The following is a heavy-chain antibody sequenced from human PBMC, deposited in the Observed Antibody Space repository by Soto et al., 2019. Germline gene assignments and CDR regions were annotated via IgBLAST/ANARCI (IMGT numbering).Heavy chain of an antibody. Sequence: QVQLVESGGGLVKPGGSLRLSCAVSGFTFSDYYMTWIRQAPGTGLEWVSYISSSTSHTNYADSVKGRFTISIDNAKNSLFLQINSLGAEDTAVYYCARVRGAAADYFDFWGQGTLVTVSS. CDR2: ISSSTSHT. CDR1: GFTFSDYY. CDR3: ARVRGAAADYFDF. V-gene: IGHV3-11*05. D-gene: IGHD6-13*01. J-gene: IGHJ4*02.